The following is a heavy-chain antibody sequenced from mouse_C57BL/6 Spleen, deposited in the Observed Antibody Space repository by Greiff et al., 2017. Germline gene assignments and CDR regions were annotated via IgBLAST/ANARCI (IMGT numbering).Heavy chain of an antibody. D-gene: IGHD1-1*01. Sequence: ESGAELVRPGASVTLSCKASGYTFTDYEMHWVKQTPVHGLEWIGAIDPETGGTAYNQKFKGKAILTADKSSSTAYMELRSLTSEDSAVYYCTRGGTTIVADWYFDVWGTGTTVTVSS. CDR3: TRGGTTIVADWYFDV. V-gene: IGHV1-15*01. CDR1: GYTFTDYE. J-gene: IGHJ1*03. CDR2: IDPETGGT.